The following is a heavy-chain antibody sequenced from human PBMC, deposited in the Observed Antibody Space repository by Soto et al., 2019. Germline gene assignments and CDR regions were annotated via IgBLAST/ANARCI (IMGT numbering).Heavy chain of an antibody. J-gene: IGHJ6*03. Sequence: GGSLRLSCAASGFTFSSYWMHWVRQAPGKGLVWVSRINSDGSSTSYADSVKGRFTISRDNAKNTLLLQMNSLRAEDTAVYYCARESRNCSSTSCSPPLDYYYYYMDVWGKGTTVTVSS. CDR1: GFTFSSYW. D-gene: IGHD2-2*01. CDR2: INSDGSST. V-gene: IGHV3-74*01. CDR3: ARESRNCSSTSCSPPLDYYYYYMDV.